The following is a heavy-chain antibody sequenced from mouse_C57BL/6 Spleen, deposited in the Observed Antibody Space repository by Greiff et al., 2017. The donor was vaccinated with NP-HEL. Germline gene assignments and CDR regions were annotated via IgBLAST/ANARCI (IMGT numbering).Heavy chain of an antibody. CDR1: GYTFTSYW. Sequence: QVQLQQSGAELVMPGASVKLSCKASGYTFTSYWMHWVKQRPGQGLEWIGEIDPSDSYTNYNQKFKGKSTLTVDKSSSTAYMQLSSLTSEDSAVYYCASFLITTVVAEGAYYAMDYWGQGTSVTVSS. CDR2: IDPSDSYT. J-gene: IGHJ4*01. D-gene: IGHD1-1*01. CDR3: ASFLITTVVAEGAYYAMDY. V-gene: IGHV1-69*01.